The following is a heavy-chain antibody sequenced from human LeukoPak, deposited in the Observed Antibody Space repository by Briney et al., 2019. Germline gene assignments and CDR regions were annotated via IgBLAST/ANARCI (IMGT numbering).Heavy chain of an antibody. Sequence: SETLSLTCAVYGGSFSGYYWSWIRQPPGKGLEWIGEINHSGSTNYNPSLKSRVTISVDTSKNQFSLKLSSVTAADTAVYYCASNMVRGPGLWYHGMDVWGKGTTVTVSS. CDR2: INHSGST. V-gene: IGHV4-34*01. J-gene: IGHJ6*04. CDR1: GGSFSGYY. D-gene: IGHD3-10*01. CDR3: ASNMVRGPGLWYHGMDV.